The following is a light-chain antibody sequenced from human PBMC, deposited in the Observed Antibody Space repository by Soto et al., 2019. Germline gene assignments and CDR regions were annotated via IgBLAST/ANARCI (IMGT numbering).Light chain of an antibody. CDR1: SSDVGSYNR. Sequence: QSALTQPPPVCGSPGQSVTISCTGTSSDVGSYNRLSWYQQPPGTAPKLIMYEVNTRPSGVPDRFSGSKSGSTASPTISGLQAEDEADYYCSLYISGSTYVFGTGIKVAGL. CDR3: SLYISGSTYV. V-gene: IGLV2-18*01. CDR2: EVN. J-gene: IGLJ1*01.